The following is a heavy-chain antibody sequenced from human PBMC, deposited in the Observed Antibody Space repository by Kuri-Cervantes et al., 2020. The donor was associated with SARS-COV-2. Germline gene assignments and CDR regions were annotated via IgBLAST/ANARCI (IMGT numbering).Heavy chain of an antibody. CDR3: ARRYSSGWIDY. CDR2: INPSGGST. D-gene: IGHD6-19*01. Sequence: ASVKVSCKASGGTFSSYAISWVRQAPGQGLEWMGIINPSGGSTSYAQKFQGRATMTRDTSTSTVYMELSSLRSEDTAVYYCARRYSSGWIDYWGQGTLVTVSS. V-gene: IGHV1-46*01. CDR1: GGTFSSYA. J-gene: IGHJ4*02.